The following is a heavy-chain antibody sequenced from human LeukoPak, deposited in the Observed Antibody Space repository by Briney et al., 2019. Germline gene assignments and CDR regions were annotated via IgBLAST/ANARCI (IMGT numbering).Heavy chain of an antibody. D-gene: IGHD5-12*01. CDR1: GGSFSGYY. CDR2: INHSGST. V-gene: IGHV4-34*01. CDR3: ARAGNSGYDPDEYYYYYYMDV. J-gene: IGHJ6*03. Sequence: SETLSLTCAVYGGSFSGYYWSWIRQPPGKGLEWIGEINHSGSTNYNPSLKSRVTITVDTSKNQFSLKLSSVTAADTAVYYCARAGNSGYDPDEYYYYYYMDVWGKGTTVTISS.